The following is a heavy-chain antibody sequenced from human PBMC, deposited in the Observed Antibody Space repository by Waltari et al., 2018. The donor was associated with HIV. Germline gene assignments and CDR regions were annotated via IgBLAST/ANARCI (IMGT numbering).Heavy chain of an antibody. V-gene: IGHV3-49*05. CDR2: IRSKANGGTT. CDR1: GFTFGDYA. Sequence: EVQLVESGGGLVKPGRSLRLSCTTSGFTFGDYAMSWFRQAPGKGLEGVGCIRSKANGGTTEYAAYVKGRLTISRDDSESIAYLQMNSLKAGDTAVYYCSSTFSTGWYGEYWGQGSLVTVSS. J-gene: IGHJ4*02. CDR3: SSTFSTGWYGEY. D-gene: IGHD6-19*01.